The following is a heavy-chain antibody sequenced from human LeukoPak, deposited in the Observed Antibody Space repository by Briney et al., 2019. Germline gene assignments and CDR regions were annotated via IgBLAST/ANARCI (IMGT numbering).Heavy chain of an antibody. CDR2: ISGSGGST. J-gene: IGHJ4*02. CDR3: AKEMLLWFGGSFDY. CDR1: GFAFSSYG. D-gene: IGHD3-10*01. Sequence: GGSLRLSCAASGFAFSSYGMSWVRQAPGKGLEWVSAISGSGGSTYYADSVKGRFTISRDNSKNTPYLQMNSLRAEDTAVYYCAKEMLLWFGGSFDYWGQGTLVTVSS. V-gene: IGHV3-23*01.